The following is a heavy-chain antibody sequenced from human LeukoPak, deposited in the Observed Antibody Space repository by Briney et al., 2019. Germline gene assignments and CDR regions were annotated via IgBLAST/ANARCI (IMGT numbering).Heavy chain of an antibody. CDR2: INGDADRT. Sequence: QPGGSLRLSCAASGFTFSSCDMSWVRQAPGKGLEWVSGINGDADRTYYAESVKGRFTISRDNSKNTLYLQMSSLRAEDTAVYYCATVNWRGAKLWGRGTLFTVSS. CDR1: GFTFSSCD. D-gene: IGHD1-1*01. J-gene: IGHJ2*01. V-gene: IGHV3-23*01. CDR3: ATVNWRGAKL.